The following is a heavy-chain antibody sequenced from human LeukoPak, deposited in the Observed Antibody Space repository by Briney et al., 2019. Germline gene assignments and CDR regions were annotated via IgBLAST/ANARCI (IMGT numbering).Heavy chain of an antibody. CDR3: ARALNPYYYDSSGYSTFDY. CDR2: IYYSGST. V-gene: IGHV4-59*01. J-gene: IGHJ4*02. Sequence: PSETLSLTCTVSGGSISSYYWSWIRQPPGKGLEWIGYIYYSGSTNYNPSLKSRVTISVDTSKNQFSLKLSSVTAADTAVYYCARALNPYYYDSSGYSTFDYWGQGTLVTVSS. D-gene: IGHD3-22*01. CDR1: GGSISSYY.